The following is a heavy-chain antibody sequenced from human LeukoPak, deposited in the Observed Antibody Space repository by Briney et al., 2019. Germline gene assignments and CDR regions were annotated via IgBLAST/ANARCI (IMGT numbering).Heavy chain of an antibody. D-gene: IGHD4-17*01. CDR1: GYTFTSYD. J-gene: IGHJ4*02. Sequence: PKASVKVSYKASGYTFTSYDINWVRQATGQGLEWMGWMNPNSGNTGYAQKFQGRVTMTRNTSISTAYMELSSLRSEDTAVYYCARDRAVTNDFDYWGQGTLVTVSS. CDR2: MNPNSGNT. V-gene: IGHV1-8*01. CDR3: ARDRAVTNDFDY.